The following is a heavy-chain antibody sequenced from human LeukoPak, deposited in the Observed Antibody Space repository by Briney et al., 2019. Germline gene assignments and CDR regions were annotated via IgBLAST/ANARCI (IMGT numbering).Heavy chain of an antibody. CDR1: GDSLSSSKW. Sequence: SGTLSLTCAVSGDSLSSSKWWTWVRQPPGKGLQWLGEIYHTGSTEYNPSLKSRVTISIDKSKKQFSLNLSSVTAADTAVYYCARFGYGSGSHYNWFDPWGQGTLVTVSS. J-gene: IGHJ5*02. CDR3: ARFGYGSGSHYNWFDP. CDR2: IYHTGST. D-gene: IGHD3-10*01. V-gene: IGHV4-4*02.